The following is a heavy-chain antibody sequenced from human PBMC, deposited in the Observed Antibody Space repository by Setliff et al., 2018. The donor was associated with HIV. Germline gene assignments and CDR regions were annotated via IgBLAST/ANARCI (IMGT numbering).Heavy chain of an antibody. J-gene: IGHJ3*01. CDR2: VHHTGTT. Sequence: PSETLSLTCPQESLRDPISSGHYWGWIRQSPEKGLEWIGTVHHTGTTLYNPSLSSRLTISVDTPNNQFSLRLTSVTAADTATYYCAKERSNNDGTYDFWGRGTVVTVSS. D-gene: IGHD1-1*01. CDR3: AKERSNNDGTYDF. CDR1: DPISSGHY. V-gene: IGHV4-38-2*02.